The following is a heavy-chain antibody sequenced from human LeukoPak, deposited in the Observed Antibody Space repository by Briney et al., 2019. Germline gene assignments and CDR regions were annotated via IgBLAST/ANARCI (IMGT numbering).Heavy chain of an antibody. D-gene: IGHD3-9*01. V-gene: IGHV1-69*13. CDR2: IIPIFGTA. CDR1: GGTFISYA. J-gene: IGHJ6*02. CDR3: ARERGLSTPLTGYFYCYYGMDV. Sequence: SVKVSCKASGGTFISYAISWVRQAPGQGLEWMGGIIPIFGTANYAQKFQGRVTITADESTSTAYMELSSLRSEDTAVYYCARERGLSTPLTGYFYCYYGMDVWGQGTTVTVSS.